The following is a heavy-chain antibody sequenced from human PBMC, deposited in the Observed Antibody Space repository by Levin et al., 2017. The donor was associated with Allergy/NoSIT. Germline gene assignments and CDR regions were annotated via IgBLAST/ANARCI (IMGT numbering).Heavy chain of an antibody. Sequence: SETLSLTCGVYGGSLSGYYWSWVRQPPGKGLEWIGEINHRGSPNYNPSLKSRVTISVDTSKNQFSLRLSSVTAADTAVYYCARHDYSTALSYYYGMNVWGQGTTVTVSS. CDR3: ARHDYSTALSYYYGMNV. J-gene: IGHJ6*02. V-gene: IGHV4-34*01. CDR2: INHRGSP. CDR1: GGSLSGYY. D-gene: IGHD4-11*01.